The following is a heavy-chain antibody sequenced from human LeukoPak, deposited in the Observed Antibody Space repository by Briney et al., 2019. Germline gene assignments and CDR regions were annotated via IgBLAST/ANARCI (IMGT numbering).Heavy chain of an antibody. CDR1: GGSISSYY. D-gene: IGHD1-26*01. CDR2: IYTSGST. Sequence: SETLSLTCTVSGGSISSYYWSWIRQPAGEGLEGIGRIYTSGSTNYNPSLKSRVTLSVEPSNTQSSLKLSSVTAADTAVYYCARDTRERYYYYMDVRGKGTTVTVSS. V-gene: IGHV4-4*07. CDR3: ARDTRERYYYYMDV. J-gene: IGHJ6*03.